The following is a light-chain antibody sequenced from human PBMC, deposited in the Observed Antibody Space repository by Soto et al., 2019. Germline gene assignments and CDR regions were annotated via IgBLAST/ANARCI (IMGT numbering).Light chain of an antibody. CDR3: QQRSIWPDT. J-gene: IGKJ5*01. V-gene: IGKV1-6*01. Sequence: GDRVTITCRASQGIRNDLGWYQQKPGKAPTLLIYAASNLQSGVPSRFRGSRSGTEFTLTVSSLQPEDFAVYYCQQRSIWPDTFGQGTRLEIK. CDR2: AAS. CDR1: QGIRND.